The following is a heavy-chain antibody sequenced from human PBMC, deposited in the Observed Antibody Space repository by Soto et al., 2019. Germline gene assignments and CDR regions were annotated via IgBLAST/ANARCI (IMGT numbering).Heavy chain of an antibody. D-gene: IGHD3-3*01. V-gene: IGHV3-23*01. J-gene: IGHJ4*02. CDR1: GFSFGSYA. CDR3: ARWSYLDY. CDR2: ISGSDGKT. Sequence: GRSLRLSCAASGFSFGSYALSWVHQAPGKGLEWVSTISGSDGKTFYADSVKGRFSISRDTSQSTLYLQMNSLRADDTAMYYCARWSYLDYWGQGTRVTVSS.